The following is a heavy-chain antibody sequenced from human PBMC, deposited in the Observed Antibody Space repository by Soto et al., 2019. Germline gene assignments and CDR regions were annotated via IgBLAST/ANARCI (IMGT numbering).Heavy chain of an antibody. D-gene: IGHD2-15*01. CDR1: GDSISSYY. V-gene: IGHV4-59*12. Sequence: PSDTLSLTCTVSGDSISSYYWSWILQPPGKGLEWIGYIYYSGSTNYNPSLKSRVTISLDTSKNQFSLKLSSVTAADTAVYYCAKESQTLVADSAAGDHWGQGTVVTVSS. CDR2: IYYSGST. CDR3: AKESQTLVADSAAGDH. J-gene: IGHJ5*02.